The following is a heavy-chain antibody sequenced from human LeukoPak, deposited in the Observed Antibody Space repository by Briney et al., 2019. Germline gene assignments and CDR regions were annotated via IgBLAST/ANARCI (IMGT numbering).Heavy chain of an antibody. CDR1: GFIFNSYT. CDR2: ISPVSSYT. D-gene: IGHD2/OR15-2a*01. V-gene: IGHV3-21*01. CDR3: VRDVSQRIGMDV. J-gene: IGHJ6*02. Sequence: GGSLRLSCLASGFIFNSYTMNWVREAPGKGLEWVSTISPVSSYTWYAESVKGRFTISRDNPKNSLYLQMDSLRAEDTAVYYCVRDVSQRIGMDVWGQGTTVTVSS.